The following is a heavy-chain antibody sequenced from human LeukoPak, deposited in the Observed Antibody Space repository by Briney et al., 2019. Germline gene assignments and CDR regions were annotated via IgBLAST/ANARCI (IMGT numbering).Heavy chain of an antibody. D-gene: IGHD5-18*01. CDR3: AKSRAVDTAMDIYFDY. CDR1: GFTFSSYA. Sequence: GVLRLSCAASGFTFSSYAMSWVRQAPGKGLEWVSAISGSGGSTYYADSVKGRFTISRDNSKNTLYLQMNSLRAEDTAVYYCAKSRAVDTAMDIYFDYWGQGTLVTVSS. J-gene: IGHJ4*02. V-gene: IGHV3-23*01. CDR2: ISGSGGST.